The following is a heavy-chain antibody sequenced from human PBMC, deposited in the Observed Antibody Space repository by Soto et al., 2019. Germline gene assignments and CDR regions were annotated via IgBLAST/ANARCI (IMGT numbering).Heavy chain of an antibody. CDR3: ARLRGRYYYYYCMDV. Sequence: GESLKISCKGSGYSFTSYWIGWVRQMPGKGLEWMGIIYPGDSDTRYSPSFQGQVTISADKSISTAYLQWSSLKASDTAMYYCARLRGRYYYYYCMDVWGQGTTVTVSS. V-gene: IGHV5-51*01. CDR1: GYSFTSYW. J-gene: IGHJ6*02. CDR2: IYPGDSDT.